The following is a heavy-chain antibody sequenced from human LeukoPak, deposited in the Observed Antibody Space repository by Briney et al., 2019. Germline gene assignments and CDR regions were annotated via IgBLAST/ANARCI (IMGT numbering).Heavy chain of an antibody. V-gene: IGHV4-31*03. J-gene: IGHJ4*02. D-gene: IGHD3-16*01. CDR1: GGSISSGGYY. CDR2: IYYSGST. CDR3: ARAGGFFSPFGY. Sequence: SETLSLTCIVSGGSISSGGYYWSWIRQHPGKGLEWIEYIYYSGSTYYNPSLKSRVTISVDTSKNQFSLKLSSVTAADTAVYYCARAGGFFSPFGYWGQGTLVTVSS.